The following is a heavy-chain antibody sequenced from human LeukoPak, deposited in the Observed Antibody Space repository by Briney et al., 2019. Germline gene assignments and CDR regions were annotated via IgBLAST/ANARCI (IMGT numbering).Heavy chain of an antibody. D-gene: IGHD6-19*01. Sequence: GGSLRLSCAASGFTFDDYGMHWVRQPPGKGLEWVSGISWNSGNVGYADSVKGRFTISRDNARNSLYLQMNSLRAEDTALYYCAKVDGYNSGWYDSWGQGTLVTVSS. J-gene: IGHJ5*01. CDR2: ISWNSGNV. CDR3: AKVDGYNSGWYDS. V-gene: IGHV3-9*01. CDR1: GFTFDDYG.